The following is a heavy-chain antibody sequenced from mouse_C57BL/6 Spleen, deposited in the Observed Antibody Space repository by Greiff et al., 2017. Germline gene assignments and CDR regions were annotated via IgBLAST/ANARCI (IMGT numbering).Heavy chain of an antibody. D-gene: IGHD4-1*01. CDR1: GFTFSDYG. CDR2: ISSGSSTI. J-gene: IGHJ4*01. CDR3: ARPLGRHYYAMDY. Sequence: VQLKESGGGLVKPGGSLKLSCAASGFTFSDYGMHWVRQAPEKGLEWVAYISSGSSTIYYADTVKGRFTISRDNAKNTLFLQMTSLRSEDTAMYYCARPLGRHYYAMDYWGQGTSVTVSS. V-gene: IGHV5-17*01.